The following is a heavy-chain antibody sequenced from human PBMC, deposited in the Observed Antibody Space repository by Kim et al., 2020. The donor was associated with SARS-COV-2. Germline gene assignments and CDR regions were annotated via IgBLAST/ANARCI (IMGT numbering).Heavy chain of an antibody. D-gene: IGHD3-10*01. CDR3: AKGLGMVRGVIVAFDI. V-gene: IGHV3-23*01. Sequence: GKARFTISRDNSKNTLYLQMNSLRAEDTAVYYCAKGLGMVRGVIVAFDIWGQGTMVTVSS. J-gene: IGHJ3*02.